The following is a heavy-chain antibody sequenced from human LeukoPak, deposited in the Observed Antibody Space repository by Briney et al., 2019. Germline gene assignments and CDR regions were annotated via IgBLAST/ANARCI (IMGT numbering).Heavy chain of an antibody. D-gene: IGHD3-22*01. V-gene: IGHV5-51*01. CDR3: ARHGIYYYDSSGPDY. CDR2: IYPGDSDT. J-gene: IGHJ4*02. Sequence: GESLKTSCKGSGYSFTSYWIGWVRQMPGKGLEWMGIIYPGDSDTRYSPSFQGQVTISADKSISTAYLQWSSLKASDTAMYYCARHGIYYYDSSGPDYRGQGTLVTVSS. CDR1: GYSFTSYW.